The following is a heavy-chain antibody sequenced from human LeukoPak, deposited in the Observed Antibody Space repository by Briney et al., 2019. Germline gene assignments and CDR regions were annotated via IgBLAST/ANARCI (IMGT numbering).Heavy chain of an antibody. CDR2: ISYDGSNT. V-gene: IGHV3-30*04. CDR3: ARDDAGTSAYYFDY. J-gene: IGHJ4*02. Sequence: GGSLRLSCAASGFTFSSYAMHWVRQAPGKGLEWVAVISYDGSNTYYADSVKGRFTISRDNSKNTLYLQMNSLRAEDTAVYYCARDDAGTSAYYFDYWGQGTLVTVSS. D-gene: IGHD2-2*01. CDR1: GFTFSSYA.